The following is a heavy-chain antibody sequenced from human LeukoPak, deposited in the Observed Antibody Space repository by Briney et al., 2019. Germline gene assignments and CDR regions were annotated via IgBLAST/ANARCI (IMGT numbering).Heavy chain of an antibody. J-gene: IGHJ4*02. CDR2: MNPNSGKT. V-gene: IGHV1-8*03. CDR3: ARGPLSDPDSGGYYRELDY. D-gene: IGHD3-22*01. Sequence: ASVKVSCKASGYTFTSYDINWVRQATGQGREWMGGMNPNSGKTGYAQKFQGRVTITRNTYISTAYMELSSLRSEDTAVYYCARGPLSDPDSGGYYRELDYWGQRTLVTVSS. CDR1: GYTFTSYD.